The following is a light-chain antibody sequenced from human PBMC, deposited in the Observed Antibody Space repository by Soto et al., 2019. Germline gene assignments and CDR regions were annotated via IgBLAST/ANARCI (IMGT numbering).Light chain of an antibody. CDR2: GAS. J-gene: IGKJ5*01. V-gene: IGKV3-20*01. CDR3: HQYGNSPFT. Sequence: EIVLTQFPGSLSLSPGEGATLSCRASQSVSGTYLAWFRQKPGQAPRLIIFGASTRATGIPDRFSGSGSGTDFTLTISRLEPEDFAVYYCHQYGNSPFTFGQGTRLEI. CDR1: QSVSGTY.